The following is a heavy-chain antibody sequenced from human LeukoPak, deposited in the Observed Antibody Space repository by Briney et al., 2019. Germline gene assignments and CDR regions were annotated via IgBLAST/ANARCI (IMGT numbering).Heavy chain of an antibody. CDR2: ISYDGSNK. CDR1: GFTFSTHG. D-gene: IGHD5-24*01. V-gene: IGHV3-33*05. Sequence: GGSLRLSCAASGFTFSTHGMHWVRQAPGKGLEWVAVISYDGSNKYYADSVKGRFTISRDNSKNTLYLQMNSLRAEDTAVYYCAKEFKDGYKYYYYYYMDVWGKGTTVTVSS. CDR3: AKEFKDGYKYYYYYYMDV. J-gene: IGHJ6*03.